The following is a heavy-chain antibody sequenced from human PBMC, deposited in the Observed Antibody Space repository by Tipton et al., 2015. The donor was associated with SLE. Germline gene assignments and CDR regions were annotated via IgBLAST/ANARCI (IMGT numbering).Heavy chain of an antibody. Sequence: GSLRLSCAASGFTFSSYSMNWVRQAPGKGLEWVSSISSSSSYIYYADSVKGRFTISRDNSKNTLYLQMNSLRAEDTAVYYCAKESGKVVTANLNYWGQGTLVTVSS. CDR2: ISSSSSYI. D-gene: IGHD2-21*02. V-gene: IGHV3-21*01. CDR3: AKESGKVVTANLNY. CDR1: GFTFSSYS. J-gene: IGHJ4*02.